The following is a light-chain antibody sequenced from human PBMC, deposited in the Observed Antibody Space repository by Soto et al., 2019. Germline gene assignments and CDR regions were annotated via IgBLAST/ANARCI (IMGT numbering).Light chain of an antibody. CDR3: MQPLQTPYT. CDR1: QTLLHSSGYHS. Sequence: EIVMSQSPVFLPVSPGDPASIFCRSSQTLLHSSGYHSLDWYLQKPGQSPQLLIHLSSHRASGVPDRLSVSGSGTDVTLKISRVEAEDVGLDYCMQPLQTPYTFGQGTKLEIK. CDR2: LSS. V-gene: IGKV2-28*01. J-gene: IGKJ2*01.